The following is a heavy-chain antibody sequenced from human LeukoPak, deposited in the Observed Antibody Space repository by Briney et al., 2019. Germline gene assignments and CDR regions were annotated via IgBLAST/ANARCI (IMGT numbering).Heavy chain of an antibody. CDR2: IYHNGNT. J-gene: IGHJ4*02. Sequence: PSETLSLTCAVSGYSISSGYYWGWIRQPPRKGLEWIGSIYHNGNTYYNPSLKSRVTMSVDTSKNQFSLKLSSVTAADTAVYYCARLSTVTTSFDYWGQGTLVTVSS. CDR1: GYSISSGYY. V-gene: IGHV4-38-2*01. CDR3: ARLSTVTTSFDY. D-gene: IGHD4-17*01.